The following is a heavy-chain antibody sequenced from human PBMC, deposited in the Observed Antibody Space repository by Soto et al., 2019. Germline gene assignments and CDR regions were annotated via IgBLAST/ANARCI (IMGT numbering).Heavy chain of an antibody. V-gene: IGHV3-11*05. CDR1: GFTFSDYY. Sequence: PGGSLRLSCEASGFTFSDYYMNWIRQAPGKRLEWVSYIGSSSTYTNYAVSVKGRFTISRDNAKKSLCLQMNSLEVEDTAVYYCARDRDSSGWFDYWGQGTLVTVSS. CDR3: ARDRDSSGWFDY. D-gene: IGHD3-22*01. J-gene: IGHJ5*01. CDR2: IGSSSTYT.